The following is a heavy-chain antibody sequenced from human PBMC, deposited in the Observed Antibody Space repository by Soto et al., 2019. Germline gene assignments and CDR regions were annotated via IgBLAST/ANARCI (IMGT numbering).Heavy chain of an antibody. CDR1: RGSVSSSNW. CDR2: IYHSGST. CDR3: APGRRGSGSYYPPDAFDI. D-gene: IGHD3-10*01. J-gene: IGHJ3*02. Sequence: PSETLSLTCAVSRGSVSSSNWWSWVRQPPGKGLEWIGEIYHSGSTNYNPSLKSRVTISVDKSKNQFSLKLSSVTAADTAVYYCAPGRRGSGSYYPPDAFDIWGQGTMVTVSS. V-gene: IGHV4-4*02.